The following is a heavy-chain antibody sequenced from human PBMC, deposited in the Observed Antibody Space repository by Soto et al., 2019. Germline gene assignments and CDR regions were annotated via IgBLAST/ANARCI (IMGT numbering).Heavy chain of an antibody. J-gene: IGHJ5*02. Sequence: SETLSLTCTVSGGSISSGDYYWSWIRQPPGKGLEWIGYIYYSGSTYYNPSLKSRVTISVDTSKNQFSLKLSSVTAADTAVYYCARDNSIVLFDPWGQGPLVTVSS. V-gene: IGHV4-30-4*01. CDR1: GGSISSGDYY. D-gene: IGHD2-15*01. CDR2: IYYSGST. CDR3: ARDNSIVLFDP.